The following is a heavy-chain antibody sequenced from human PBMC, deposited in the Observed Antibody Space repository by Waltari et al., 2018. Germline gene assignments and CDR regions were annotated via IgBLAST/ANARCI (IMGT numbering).Heavy chain of an antibody. CDR3: ARTGTTVTTSSYYYYMDV. CDR2: IYYSGST. D-gene: IGHD4-17*01. V-gene: IGHV4-59*11. Sequence: QVQLQESGPGLVKPSETLSLTCTVSGGSISSHYWSWIRQPPGKGLEWIGYIYYSGSTNYNHSRKSRVTISVDTSKNQLSLKLSSVTAADTAVYYCARTGTTVTTSSYYYYMDVWGKGTTVTVSS. J-gene: IGHJ6*03. CDR1: GGSISSHY.